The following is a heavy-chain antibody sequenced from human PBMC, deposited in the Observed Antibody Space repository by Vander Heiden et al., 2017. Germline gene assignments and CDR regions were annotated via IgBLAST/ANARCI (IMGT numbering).Heavy chain of an antibody. CDR2: ITSSGTTI. CDR1: GFTFSDYY. J-gene: IGHJ4*02. V-gene: IGHV3-11*01. D-gene: IGHD6-19*01. Sequence: QVQLVESGGGLVKPGGSLRLSCAASGFTFSDYYMSWLRQAPGKGLEWVSYITSSGTTIYYADSVRGRFTISRDNAKNSLYLQMNSLRAEDTALYYCARIWTYSSTAFEYWGQGTLVTVSS. CDR3: ARIWTYSSTAFEY.